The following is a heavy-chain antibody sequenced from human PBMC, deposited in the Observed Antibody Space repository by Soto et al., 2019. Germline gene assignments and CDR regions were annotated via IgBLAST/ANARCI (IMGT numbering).Heavy chain of an antibody. CDR3: ARDNYGDYEDYYYGMDV. CDR2: IKQDGSEK. J-gene: IGHJ6*02. D-gene: IGHD4-17*01. CDR1: GFTFSSYW. Sequence: EVQLVESGGGLVQPGGSLRLSCAASGFTFSSYWMSWVRQAPGKWLEWVANIKQDGSEKYYVDSVKGRFTISRDNANNSLYLQRNSLRAEDPAVYYCARDNYGDYEDYYYGMDVWGQGTTVTVSS. V-gene: IGHV3-7*05.